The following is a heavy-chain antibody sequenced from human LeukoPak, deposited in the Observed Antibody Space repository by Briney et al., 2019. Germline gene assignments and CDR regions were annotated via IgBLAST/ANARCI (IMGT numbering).Heavy chain of an antibody. J-gene: IGHJ4*02. Sequence: SETLSLTCAVYGGSFSGYYWSWIRQPPGKGLEWIEEINHSGSTNYNPSLKSRVTISVDTSKNQFSLKLSSVTAADTAVYYCAISPARVVVPTAFDYWGQGTLVTVSS. CDR1: GGSFSGYY. CDR2: INHSGST. V-gene: IGHV4-34*01. CDR3: AISPARVVVPTAFDY. D-gene: IGHD2-15*01.